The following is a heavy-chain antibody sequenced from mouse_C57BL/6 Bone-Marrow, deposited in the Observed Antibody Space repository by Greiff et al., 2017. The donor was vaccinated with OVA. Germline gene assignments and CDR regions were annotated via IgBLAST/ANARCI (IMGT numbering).Heavy chain of an antibody. CDR2: INPYNGGT. CDR1: GYTFTDYY. V-gene: IGHV1-19*01. CDR3: ADGSSSYWYFDV. Sequence: VQLQQSGPVLVKPGASVKMSCKASGYTFTDYYMNWVKQSHGKSLEWIGVINPYNGGTSYNQKFKGKATLTVDKSSSTAYMELNSLTSEDSAVYYCADGSSSYWYFDVWGTVTTVTVSS. D-gene: IGHD1-1*01. J-gene: IGHJ1*03.